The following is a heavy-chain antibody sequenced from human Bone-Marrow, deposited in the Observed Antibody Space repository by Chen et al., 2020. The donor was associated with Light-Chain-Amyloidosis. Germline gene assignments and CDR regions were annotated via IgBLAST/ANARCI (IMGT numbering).Heavy chain of an antibody. CDR2: FYPDDSDA. D-gene: IGHD5-12*01. Sequence: EVQLEQSGPEVKKPGESLKISCKGSGYTFPNYWIGWVRQLPGKGLEWMGVFYPDDSDARYRPSFVGQVTISADKSITTAYLQWRSLKASDTAMYYCARRRDGYNFDYWGQGTLVTVSS. V-gene: IGHV5-51*01. J-gene: IGHJ4*02. CDR1: GYTFPNYW. CDR3: ARRRDGYNFDY.